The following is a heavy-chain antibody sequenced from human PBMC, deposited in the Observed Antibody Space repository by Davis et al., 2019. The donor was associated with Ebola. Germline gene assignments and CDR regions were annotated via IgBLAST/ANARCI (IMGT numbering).Heavy chain of an antibody. J-gene: IGHJ6*04. CDR2: ISGSGGSS. CDR1: GFTFSSYA. D-gene: IGHD6-19*01. Sequence: GGSLRLSCAASGFTFSSYAMSWVRQAPGKGLEWVSAISGSGGSSFYADSVKGRFIISRDNYQNTLYLQMNSLRVEDTAVYFCARDPPGGSGWSVGYYGMDVWGKGTTVTVSS. V-gene: IGHV3-23*01. CDR3: ARDPPGGSGWSVGYYGMDV.